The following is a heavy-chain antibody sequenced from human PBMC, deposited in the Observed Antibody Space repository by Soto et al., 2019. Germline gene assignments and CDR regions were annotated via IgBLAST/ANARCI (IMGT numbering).Heavy chain of an antibody. D-gene: IGHD2-21*01. J-gene: IGHJ3*02. CDR1: GYALSTYG. Sequence: ESLKISFKASGYALSTYGIGWVRQIPGRGLEWMGFIYPGDSDTSYSPSFQGQVTISADKSTSTVYLQWSSLKASDTAMYYCARQKLWMATINNDAFDIWGQGTMVTVSS. V-gene: IGHV5-51*01. CDR2: IYPGDSDT. CDR3: ARQKLWMATINNDAFDI.